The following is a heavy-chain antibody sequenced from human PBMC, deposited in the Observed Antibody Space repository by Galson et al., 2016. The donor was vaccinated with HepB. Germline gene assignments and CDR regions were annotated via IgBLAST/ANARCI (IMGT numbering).Heavy chain of an antibody. V-gene: IGHV1-69*13. CDR3: ARSGSYGLYYFDY. CDR1: GVTFSSYS. J-gene: IGHJ4*02. CDR2: IIPIYGTA. Sequence: VKVSCKASGVTFSSYSTSWVRQAPGQGLEWMGGIIPIYGTANYAQKFQGRITITADESTSTAYMELSSLRSEDTAIYYCARSGSYGLYYFDYWGQGTLVIVSS. D-gene: IGHD3-10*01.